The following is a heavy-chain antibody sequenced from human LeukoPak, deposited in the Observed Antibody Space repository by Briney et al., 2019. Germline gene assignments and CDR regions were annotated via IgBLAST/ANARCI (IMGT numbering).Heavy chain of an antibody. J-gene: IGHJ4*02. CDR2: ISWNSGSI. CDR3: AKDMWAYSGSYSGPFDY. CDR1: GFSFDDYA. V-gene: IGHV3-9*01. D-gene: IGHD1-26*01. Sequence: PGRSLRLSCAASGFSFDDYAMHWVRQAPGKGLEWVSGISWNSGSIGYADSVKGRFTISRDNAKNSLYLQMNSLRAEDTAVYYCAKDMWAYSGSYSGPFDYWGQGTLVTVSS.